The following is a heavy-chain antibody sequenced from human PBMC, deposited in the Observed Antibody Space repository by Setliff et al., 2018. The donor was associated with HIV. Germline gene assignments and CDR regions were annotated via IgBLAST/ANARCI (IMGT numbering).Heavy chain of an antibody. CDR3: ARSGLVYDDVLTGPPTDY. J-gene: IGHJ4*02. V-gene: IGHV1-3*01. Sequence: ASVKVSCKVSGYTLSELSMHWVRQAPGKRPEWMGWLNAGYGNTKYSQKLQGRVTITRDISASTAYMELSSLRSEDTAVYYCARSGLVYDDVLTGPPTDYWGQGTLVTVSS. CDR1: GYTLSELS. D-gene: IGHD3-9*01. CDR2: LNAGYGNT.